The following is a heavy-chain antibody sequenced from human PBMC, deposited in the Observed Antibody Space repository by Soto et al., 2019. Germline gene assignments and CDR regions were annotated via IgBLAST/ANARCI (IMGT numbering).Heavy chain of an antibody. V-gene: IGHV3-48*02. J-gene: IGHJ6*02. CDR2: ISSSSSTI. CDR1: GVSFSSYS. D-gene: IGHD2-21*02. CDR3: ARETRSVVVTAILIFSHGMDV. Sequence: PGGCLRLSSAASGVSFSSYSINGVRQAQGKGLEWVSYISSSSSTIYYADSVKGRFTISRDNAKNSLYLQMNSLRDEDTAVYYCARETRSVVVTAILIFSHGMDVWGQGTTVTSP.